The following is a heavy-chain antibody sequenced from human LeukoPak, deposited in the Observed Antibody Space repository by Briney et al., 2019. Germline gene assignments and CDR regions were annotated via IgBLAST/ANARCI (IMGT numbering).Heavy chain of an antibody. CDR3: AREIGSPIQLWTYYFDY. CDR2: ISYDGSNK. V-gene: IGHV3-30-3*01. CDR1: GFTFSSYA. J-gene: IGHJ4*02. Sequence: GGSLRLSCAASGFTFSSYAMHWVRQAPGKGLEWVAVISYDGSNKYYADSVKGRFTISRDNSKNTLYLQMNSLRAEDTAVYYCAREIGSPIQLWTYYFDYWGQGTLVTVSS. D-gene: IGHD5-18*01.